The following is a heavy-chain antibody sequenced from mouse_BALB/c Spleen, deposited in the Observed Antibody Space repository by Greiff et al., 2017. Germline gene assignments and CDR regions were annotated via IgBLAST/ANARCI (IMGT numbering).Heavy chain of an antibody. Sequence: EVKLQESGGGLVQPGGSRKLSCAASGFTFSSFGMHWVRQAPEKGLEWVAYISSGSSTIYYADTVKGRFTISRDNPKNTLFLQMTSLRSEDTAMYYCARRNGNYFDYWGQGTTLTVSS. J-gene: IGHJ2*01. D-gene: IGHD2-1*01. CDR1: GFTFSSFG. CDR3: ARRNGNYFDY. V-gene: IGHV5-17*02. CDR2: ISSGSSTI.